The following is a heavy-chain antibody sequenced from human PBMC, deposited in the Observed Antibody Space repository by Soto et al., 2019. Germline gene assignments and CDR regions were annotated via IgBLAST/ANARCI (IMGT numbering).Heavy chain of an antibody. V-gene: IGHV3-53*01. CDR1: GFTVSSNY. CDR2: IYSGGST. CDR3: ARGVLYYYDSSGYPHWFDP. D-gene: IGHD3-22*01. J-gene: IGHJ5*02. Sequence: EVQLVESGGGLIQPGGSLRLSCAASGFTVSSNYMSWVRQAPGKGLEWVSVIYSGGSTYYADSVKGRFTISRDNSKNTLYLQMNSLRAEDTAVYYCARGVLYYYDSSGYPHWFDPWGQGTLVIVSS.